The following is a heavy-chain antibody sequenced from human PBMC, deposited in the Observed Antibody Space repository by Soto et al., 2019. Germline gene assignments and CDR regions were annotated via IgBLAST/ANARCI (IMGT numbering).Heavy chain of an antibody. Sequence: SETLSLTCAVSGGSISSSNWWSWVRQPPGKGLEWIGEIYHSGSTNYNPSLKSRVTISVDKSKNQFSLKLSSVTAADTAVYYCARSXGIAAAGTVYYYYGVDVWGQGTTVTVSS. D-gene: IGHD6-13*01. CDR1: GGSISSSNW. J-gene: IGHJ6*02. CDR3: ARSXGIAAAGTVYYYYGVDV. V-gene: IGHV4-4*02. CDR2: IYHSGST.